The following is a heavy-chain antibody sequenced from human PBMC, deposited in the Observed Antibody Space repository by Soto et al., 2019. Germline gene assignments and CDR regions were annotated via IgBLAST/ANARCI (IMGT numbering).Heavy chain of an antibody. CDR2: LYYSGST. J-gene: IGHJ6*03. V-gene: IGHV4-39*01. CDR1: GGSISSSSYY. CDR3: ASRHDSIAVYYMDV. Sequence: QLQLQESGPGLVKPSETLSLTCTVSGGSISSSSYYWGWIRQPPGKGLEWIGSLYYSGSTYYNPSLKRRVTISVATSKNTFSQTMSSVTAADTAVYYCASRHDSIAVYYMDVWGKGTTVTVSS. D-gene: IGHD6-19*01.